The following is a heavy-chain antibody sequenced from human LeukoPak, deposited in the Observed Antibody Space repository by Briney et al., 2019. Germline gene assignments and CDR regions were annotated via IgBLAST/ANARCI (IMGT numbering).Heavy chain of an antibody. Sequence: EASVKVSCKASGYTFTDYYIHWVRQAPGQGLEWMGWINPNTGGTNYAQKFQGRVTMTRDTSITTAYMELSGLRSDDTAVYYCVRDLFFDWFDPWGQGTLVAVSS. V-gene: IGHV1-2*02. CDR1: GYTFTDYY. D-gene: IGHD2-21*01. J-gene: IGHJ5*02. CDR2: INPNTGGT. CDR3: VRDLFFDWFDP.